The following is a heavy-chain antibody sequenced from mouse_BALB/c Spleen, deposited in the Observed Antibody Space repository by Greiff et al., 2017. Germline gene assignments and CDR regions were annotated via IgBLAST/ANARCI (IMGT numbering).Heavy chain of an antibody. Sequence: EVKLVESGGGLVQPGGSRKLSCADSGFTFSSFGMHWVRQAPEKGLEWVAYISSGSSTIYYADTVKGRFTISRDNPKNTLFLQMTSLRSEDTAMYYCARGYGYGMDYWGQGTSVTVSS. D-gene: IGHD1-2*01. CDR3: ARGYGYGMDY. CDR2: ISSGSSTI. V-gene: IGHV5-17*02. J-gene: IGHJ4*01. CDR1: GFTFSSFG.